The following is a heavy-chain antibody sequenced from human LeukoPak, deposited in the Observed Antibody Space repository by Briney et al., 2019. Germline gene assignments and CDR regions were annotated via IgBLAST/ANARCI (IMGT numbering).Heavy chain of an antibody. D-gene: IGHD4-17*01. CDR1: GGSISRGGYS. CDR3: ARLTTGLYFDY. V-gene: IGHV4-30-2*01. J-gene: IGHJ4*02. Sequence: SQTLSLTCAVSGGSISRGGYSWSWIRQPPGKGLEWIGYIYHSGSTYYNPSLKSRVTISVDRSKNQFSLKLSSVTAADTAVYYCARLTTGLYFDYWGQGTLVTVSS. CDR2: IYHSGST.